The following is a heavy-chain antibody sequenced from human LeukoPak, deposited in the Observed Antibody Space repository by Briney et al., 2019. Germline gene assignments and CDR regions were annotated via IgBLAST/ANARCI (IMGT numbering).Heavy chain of an antibody. V-gene: IGHV4-59*01. CDR2: IYYSGST. CDR1: GGSISSYY. Sequence: SETLSLTCTVSGGSISSYYWSWIRQPPGKGLEWIGYIYYSGSTNYNPSLKSRVTISVDTSKNQFSLKLSSVTAADTAVYYCARSTLMTTVNTWGQGTLVTVSS. J-gene: IGHJ4*02. CDR3: ARSTLMTTVNT. D-gene: IGHD4-17*01.